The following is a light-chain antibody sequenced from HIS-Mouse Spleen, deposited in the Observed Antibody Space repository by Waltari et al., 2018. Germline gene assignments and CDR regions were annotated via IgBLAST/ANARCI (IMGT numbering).Light chain of an antibody. CDR1: SRDVGGYHY. V-gene: IGLV2-11*01. Sequence: QSALTQPRSVSGSPGQSVTISCTGTSRDVGGYHYVSWYQPHPGKAPNLMIYDVSKRPSGVPDRFSGSKSGNTASLTISGLQAEDEADYYCCSYAGSYVVFGGGTKLTVL. CDR3: CSYAGSYVV. J-gene: IGLJ2*01. CDR2: DVS.